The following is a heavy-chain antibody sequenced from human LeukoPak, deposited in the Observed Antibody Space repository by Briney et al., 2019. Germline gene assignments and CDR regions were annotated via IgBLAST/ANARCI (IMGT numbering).Heavy chain of an antibody. D-gene: IGHD3-16*01. V-gene: IGHV3-23*01. CDR2: ISGSGGST. Sequence: GGSLRLSCAASGFTFSSYAMHWVRQAPGKGLEWVSCISGSGGSTYYADSVKGRFTISRDNSKNTLNLQMNSLRAEDTAVYYCAKGRNYDYVYDFDYWGQGTLVTVSS. J-gene: IGHJ4*02. CDR3: AKGRNYDYVYDFDY. CDR1: GFTFSSYA.